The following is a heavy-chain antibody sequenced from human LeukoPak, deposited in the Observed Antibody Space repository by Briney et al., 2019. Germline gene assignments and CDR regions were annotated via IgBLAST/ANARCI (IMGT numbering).Heavy chain of an antibody. CDR3: AREARYSSSWYADY. CDR2: ISSSSSTI. CDR1: GFTFSSYS. D-gene: IGHD6-13*01. J-gene: IGHJ4*02. Sequence: QPGGSLRLSCAGSGFTFSSYSMNWVRQAPGKGLEWVSYISSSSSTIYYADSVKGRFTISRDNAKNSLYLQMNSLRAEDTAVYYCAREARYSSSWYADYWGQGTLVTVSS. V-gene: IGHV3-48*01.